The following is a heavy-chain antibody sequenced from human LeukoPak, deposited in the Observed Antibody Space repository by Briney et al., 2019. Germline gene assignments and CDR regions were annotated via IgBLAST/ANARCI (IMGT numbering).Heavy chain of an antibody. CDR1: QFTFSDYN. V-gene: IGHV3-11*01. Sequence: GGTLRLSCAASQFTFSDYNMSWICHAPAKGLERVSYISNSGGTIYYGDSLKGRFTISRDNAKNSLYLQMNSLQVEDTAVYYCARFLYYYDSSPLDYWGQGTLVTVSS. J-gene: IGHJ4*02. CDR2: ISNSGGTI. CDR3: ARFLYYYDSSPLDY. D-gene: IGHD3-22*01.